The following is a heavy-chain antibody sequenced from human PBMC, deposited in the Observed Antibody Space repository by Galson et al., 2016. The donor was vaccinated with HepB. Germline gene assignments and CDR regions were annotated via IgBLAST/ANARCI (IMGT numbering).Heavy chain of an antibody. CDR2: ISASAGLT. D-gene: IGHD1-1*01. Sequence: SLRLSCAASGFSFSSFGMNWVRQAPGGGLEWVSFISASAGLTYLADSVRGRVTVSRDHSKNTLYLQMNSRRADDTDVYYFARETTTTSPCLDFWGQGTRVTFSS. CDR1: GFSFSSFG. V-gene: IGHV3-23*01. CDR3: ARETTTTSPCLDF. J-gene: IGHJ4*02.